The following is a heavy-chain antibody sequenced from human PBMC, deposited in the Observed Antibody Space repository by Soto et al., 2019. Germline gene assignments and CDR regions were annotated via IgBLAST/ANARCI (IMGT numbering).Heavy chain of an antibody. CDR1: GFTFSSYS. D-gene: IGHD6-13*01. Sequence: GGSLRLSCAASGFTFSSYSMNWVRQAPGKGLEWVSSISSSSSYIYYADSVKGRFTISRDNAKNSLYLQMNSLRAEDTAVYYCARDPPGGSQLVRVLDYWGQGTLVTVFS. V-gene: IGHV3-21*01. CDR3: ARDPPGGSQLVRVLDY. J-gene: IGHJ4*02. CDR2: ISSSSSYI.